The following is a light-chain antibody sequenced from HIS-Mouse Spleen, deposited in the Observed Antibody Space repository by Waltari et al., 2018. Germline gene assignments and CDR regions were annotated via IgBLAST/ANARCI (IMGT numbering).Light chain of an antibody. V-gene: IGLV2-14*01. CDR1: SSDVGGYNY. J-gene: IGLJ3*02. CDR3: SSYTSSSTLV. Sequence: QSALTQPASVSGSPGQSITISCTGTSSDVGGYNYVPWYQQHPGKATKLMIYEVSNRPSGVSNRFSGSKSGNTASLTISGLQAEDEADYYCSSYTSSSTLVFGGGTKLTVL. CDR2: EVS.